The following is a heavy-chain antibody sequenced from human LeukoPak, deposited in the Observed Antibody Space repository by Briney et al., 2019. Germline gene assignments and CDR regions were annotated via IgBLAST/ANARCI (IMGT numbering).Heavy chain of an antibody. CDR2: ISSSGSTI. D-gene: IGHD3-22*01. J-gene: IGHJ4*02. CDR1: GFTFSDYY. CDR3: ARDARKYYYDSSGPHDC. V-gene: IGHV3-11*01. Sequence: PGGSLRLSCAASGFTFSDYYMSWIRQAPGKGLEWVSYISSSGSTIYYADSVKGRFTISRDNAKNSLYPQMNSLRAEGTAVYYCARDARKYYYDSSGPHDCWGQGTLVTVSS.